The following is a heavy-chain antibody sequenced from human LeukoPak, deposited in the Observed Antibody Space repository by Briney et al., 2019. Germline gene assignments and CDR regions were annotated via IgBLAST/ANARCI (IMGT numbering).Heavy chain of an antibody. CDR3: ARAASGSNGRYYYYYMDV. J-gene: IGHJ6*03. Sequence: PSETLSLTCTVSGGSISSSRYYWGWIRQPPGKGLEWIGSMYYSGSTYYNPSLKSRVTMSVDTSKNQFSLKLISVTAADTAVYYCARAASGSNGRYYYYYMDVWGKGTSVTISS. D-gene: IGHD1-26*01. CDR2: MYYSGST. CDR1: GGSISSSRYY. V-gene: IGHV4-39*07.